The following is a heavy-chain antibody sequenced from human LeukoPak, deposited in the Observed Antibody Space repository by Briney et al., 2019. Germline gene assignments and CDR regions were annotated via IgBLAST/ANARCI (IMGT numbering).Heavy chain of an antibody. CDR1: GGSISSGGYY. CDR2: IYYSGST. J-gene: IGHJ3*02. Sequence: SQTLSLTCTVSGGSISSGGYYWSWIHQHPGKGLEWIGYIYYSGSTYYNPSLKSRVTISVDTSKNQFSLKLSSVTAADTAVYYCARRRHNPTTYYYDSSGYEGIAFDIWGQGTMVTVSS. CDR3: ARRRHNPTTYYYDSSGYEGIAFDI. V-gene: IGHV4-31*03. D-gene: IGHD3-22*01.